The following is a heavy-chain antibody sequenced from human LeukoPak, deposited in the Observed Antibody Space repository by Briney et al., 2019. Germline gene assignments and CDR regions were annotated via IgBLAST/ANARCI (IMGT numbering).Heavy chain of an antibody. CDR2: IWYDGSKT. CDR1: GFTFSGYG. J-gene: IGHJ4*02. Sequence: GGSLRLSCVASGFTFSGYGMHWVRQAPGKGLEWVAVIWYDGSKTYYADSVKGRFTISRDNSKDTLYLQMSSLRVEDTAAYYCARDRVLHYFDYWGQGALVTVSS. D-gene: IGHD3-16*01. V-gene: IGHV3-33*01. CDR3: ARDRVLHYFDY.